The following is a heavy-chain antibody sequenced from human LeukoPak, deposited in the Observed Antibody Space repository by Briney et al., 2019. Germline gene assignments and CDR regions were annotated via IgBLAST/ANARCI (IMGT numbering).Heavy chain of an antibody. V-gene: IGHV3-21*04. CDR3: AKDEAARPDYYYGMDV. CDR1: GFTFSSYS. CDR2: ISSSSSYI. J-gene: IGHJ6*02. D-gene: IGHD6-6*01. Sequence: GGSLRLSCAASGFTFSSYSMNWVRQAPGKGLEWVSSISSSSSYIYYADSVKGRFTISRDNAKNSLYLQMNSLRAEDTALYYCAKDEAARPDYYYGMDVWGQGTTVTVSS.